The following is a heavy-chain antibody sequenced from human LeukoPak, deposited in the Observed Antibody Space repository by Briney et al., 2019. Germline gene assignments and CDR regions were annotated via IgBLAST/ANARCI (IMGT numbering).Heavy chain of an antibody. J-gene: IGHJ5*02. CDR1: GGSISSYY. D-gene: IGHD2-8*01. CDR3: ARNYCTNGVCYFNGFDP. Sequence: PSETLSLTCTVSGGSISSYYWSWIRQPAGKGLEWIGRIYTSGSTNYNPSLKSRVTMSVDTSKNKLSLKLSSVTAADTAVYYCARNYCTNGVCYFNGFDPWGQGTLVTVSS. V-gene: IGHV4-4*07. CDR2: IYTSGST.